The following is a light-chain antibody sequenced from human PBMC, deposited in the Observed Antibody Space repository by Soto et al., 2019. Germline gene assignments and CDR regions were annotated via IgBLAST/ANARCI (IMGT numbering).Light chain of an antibody. CDR1: SSDIGAYNY. V-gene: IGLV2-14*03. J-gene: IGLJ1*01. Sequence: QSVLTQPASVSGSPGQAITISCTGTSSDIGAYNYVSWYRQHPGKAPQLLIYDVNNRPSGVSHRFSGSKSGNTASLTISGLQSEDEADYLCTSYTGSNTLEVFGPGTKLTVL. CDR3: TSYTGSNTLEV. CDR2: DVN.